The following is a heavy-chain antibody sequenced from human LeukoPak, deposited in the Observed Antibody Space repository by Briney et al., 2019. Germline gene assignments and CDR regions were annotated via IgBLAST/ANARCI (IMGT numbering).Heavy chain of an antibody. CDR3: ARVFDALSAEYDYVWGSYRFFDH. CDR1: GGSINSDDYY. D-gene: IGHD3-16*02. CDR2: IYNSGST. Sequence: SGTLSLTCTVSGGSINSDDYYWTWIRQPPGKGLEWIGYIYNSGSTYYNPSLKSRVIISVDTSKNQFSLKLSSVTAADTAVYYCARVFDALSAEYDYVWGSYRFFDHWGQGTLVTVSS. V-gene: IGHV4-30-4*01. J-gene: IGHJ4*02.